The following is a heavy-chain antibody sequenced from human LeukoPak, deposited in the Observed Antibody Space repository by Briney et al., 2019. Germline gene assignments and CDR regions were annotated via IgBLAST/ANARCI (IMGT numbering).Heavy chain of an antibody. CDR1: GYTFTGYY. CDR3: ATSREAVAGYFDY. J-gene: IGHJ4*02. D-gene: IGHD6-19*01. V-gene: IGHV1-2*02. Sequence: ASVKVSCKASGYTFTGYYLHWVRQAPGQGLEWMGWINPNSGGTNYAQKFQGRVTMTRDTSISTAYMELSRLSSDDTAVYYCATSREAVAGYFDYWGQGTLVTVSS. CDR2: INPNSGGT.